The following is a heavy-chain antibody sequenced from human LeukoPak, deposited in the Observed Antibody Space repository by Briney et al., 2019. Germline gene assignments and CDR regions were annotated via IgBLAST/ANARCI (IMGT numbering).Heavy chain of an antibody. CDR1: GFTFSSYA. J-gene: IGHJ3*02. V-gene: IGHV3-23*01. CDR2: ISGSGGST. CDR3: AIQPCSSTSCPLPPDAFDI. D-gene: IGHD2-2*01. Sequence: GGSLRLSCAASGFTFSSYAMSWVRQAPGKGLEWVSAISGSGGSTYYADSVKGRFTISRDNSKNTLYLQMNSLRAEDTAVYYCAIQPCSSTSCPLPPDAFDIWGQGTMVTVSS.